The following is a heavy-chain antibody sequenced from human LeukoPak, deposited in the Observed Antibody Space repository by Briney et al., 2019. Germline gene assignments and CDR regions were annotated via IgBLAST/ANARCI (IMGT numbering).Heavy chain of an antibody. J-gene: IGHJ5*02. CDR2: ISGSGGST. D-gene: IGHD4-17*01. CDR1: GFTFSSYG. V-gene: IGHV3-23*01. CDR3: ANLDYGAYRFDP. Sequence: GGSLRLSCAASGFTFSSYGMSWVRQAPGKGLEWVSAISGSGGSTYYADSVKGRFTISRDNSKNTLYLQMNSLRAEDTAVYYCANLDYGAYRFDPWGQGTLVTVSS.